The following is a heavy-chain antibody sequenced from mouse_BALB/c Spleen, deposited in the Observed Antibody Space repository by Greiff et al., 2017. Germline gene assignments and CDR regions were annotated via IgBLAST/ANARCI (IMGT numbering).Heavy chain of an antibody. J-gene: IGHJ4*01. CDR3: ARYQRRGDAMDY. D-gene: IGHD2-12*01. CDR2: INPYNGGT. Sequence: EVKLMESGPELEKPGASVKISCKASGYSFTGYTMNWVKQSHGKNLEWIGLINPYNGGTSYNQKFKGKATLTVDKSSSTAYMELLSLTSEDSAVYYCARYQRRGDAMDYWGQGTSVTVSS. V-gene: IGHV1-18*01. CDR1: GYSFTGYT.